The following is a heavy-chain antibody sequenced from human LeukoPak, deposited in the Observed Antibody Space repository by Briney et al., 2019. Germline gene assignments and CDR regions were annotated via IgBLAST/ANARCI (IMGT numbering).Heavy chain of an antibody. CDR1: GYTFTSYY. J-gene: IGHJ4*02. V-gene: IGHV1-46*01. CDR2: INPSGGST. D-gene: IGHD6-6*01. CDR3: ARVNIAARAHCDFDY. Sequence: ASVKVSCKASGYTFTSYYMHWVRQAPGQGLEWMGIINPSGGSTSYAQKFQGRVTMTRDTSTSTVYMELSSLRSEDTAVYYCARVNIAARAHCDFDYWGQGTLVTVSS.